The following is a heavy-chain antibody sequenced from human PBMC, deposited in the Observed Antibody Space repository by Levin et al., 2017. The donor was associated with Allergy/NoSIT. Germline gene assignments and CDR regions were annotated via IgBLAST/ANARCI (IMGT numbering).Heavy chain of an antibody. J-gene: IGHJ4*02. CDR2: ISSSSSYI. CDR1: GFTFSSYS. Sequence: GGSLRLSCAASGFTFSSYSMNWVRQAPGKGLEWVSSISSSSSYIYYADSVKGRFTISRDNAKNSLYLQMNSLRAEDTAVYYCAREPGIAVAGTGTTRDYWGQGTLVTVSS. D-gene: IGHD6-19*01. V-gene: IGHV3-21*01. CDR3: AREPGIAVAGTGTTRDY.